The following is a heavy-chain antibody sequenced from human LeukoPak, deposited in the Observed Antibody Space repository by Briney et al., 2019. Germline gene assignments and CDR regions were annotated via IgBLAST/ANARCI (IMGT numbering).Heavy chain of an antibody. D-gene: IGHD6-13*01. V-gene: IGHV3-7*01. J-gene: IGHJ4*02. CDR2: IKQGGSEK. CDR3: ARDRASYSSSWYGGGFDY. Sequence: PGGSLRLSCAASGFTFSSYWMSWVRQAPGKRLEWVANIKQGGSEKYYVDSVKGRFTISRDNAKNLLYLQMNSLRAEDKAVYYCARDRASYSSSWYGGGFDYWGQGTLVTVSS. CDR1: GFTFSSYW.